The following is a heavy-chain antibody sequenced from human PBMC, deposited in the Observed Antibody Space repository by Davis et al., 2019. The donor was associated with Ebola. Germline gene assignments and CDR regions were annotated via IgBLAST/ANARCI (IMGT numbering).Heavy chain of an antibody. CDR1: GFTLDDYA. D-gene: IGHD3-16*01. V-gene: IGHV3-9*01. Sequence: GGSLRLSCAASGFTLDDYAMHWVRQAPGKALEWVSGISWNSGSIDYADSVKGRFTLSRDDSKNTAHPQLNNLKTEDTAVYYCTRLDYGMDVWGQGTKVTVSS. J-gene: IGHJ6*02. CDR3: TRLDYGMDV. CDR2: ISWNSGSI.